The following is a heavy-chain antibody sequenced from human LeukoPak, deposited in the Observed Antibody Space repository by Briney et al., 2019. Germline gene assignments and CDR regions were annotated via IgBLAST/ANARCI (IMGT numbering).Heavy chain of an antibody. D-gene: IGHD4-23*01. CDR1: GGTFSSYA. V-gene: IGHV1-69*06. CDR2: IIPIFGTA. Sequence: SVKVSCKASGGTFSSYAISWVRQAPGQGLEWMGGIIPIFGTANYAQKFQGRVTITADKSTSTAYMELSSLRSEDTAVYYCAKAGYYGGTLFDYWGQGTLVTVSS. CDR3: AKAGYYGGTLFDY. J-gene: IGHJ4*02.